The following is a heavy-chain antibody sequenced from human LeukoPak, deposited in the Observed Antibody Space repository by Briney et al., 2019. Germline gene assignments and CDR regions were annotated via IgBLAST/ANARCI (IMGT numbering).Heavy chain of an antibody. CDR1: GGFISSDGYS. Sequence: SQTLSLTCDVSGGFISSDGYSWSWIRQPPGKGLEWIGYIYHGGSTDYNPSLRSRVTISIDRSKNQFSLKLSSVTAADTAVYYCASFRASGDYDILTGYYFDYWGQGTLVTVSS. D-gene: IGHD3-9*01. CDR3: ASFRASGDYDILTGYYFDY. J-gene: IGHJ4*02. V-gene: IGHV4-30-2*01. CDR2: IYHGGST.